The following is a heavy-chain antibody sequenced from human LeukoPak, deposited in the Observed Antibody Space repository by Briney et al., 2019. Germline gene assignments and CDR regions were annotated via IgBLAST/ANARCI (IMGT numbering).Heavy chain of an antibody. J-gene: IGHJ4*02. V-gene: IGHV3-53*01. CDR3: GNLDTPMGY. Sequence: GGSLRLSCAASGFTVSTKSMRWVRQAPGKGLEWVTYSAESVKGRFTISRDSSKNTLYLQMNSLRAEDTAVYYCGNLDTPMGYWGQGTLVTVSS. CDR1: GFTVSTKS. D-gene: IGHD5-18*01. CDR2: T.